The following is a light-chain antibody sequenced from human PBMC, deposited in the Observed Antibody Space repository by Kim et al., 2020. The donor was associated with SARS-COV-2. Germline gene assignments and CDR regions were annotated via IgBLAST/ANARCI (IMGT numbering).Light chain of an antibody. CDR1: QSVSSSY. J-gene: IGKJ2*01. Sequence: CPGERATIACSASQSVSSSYLAWYQQKPGQATRLLIYGASSRATGIPDRFSGNGSGTDFTLTISRLEPEDFAVYYCQKYGSSPYTFGQGTKLEI. V-gene: IGKV3-20*01. CDR2: GAS. CDR3: QKYGSSPYT.